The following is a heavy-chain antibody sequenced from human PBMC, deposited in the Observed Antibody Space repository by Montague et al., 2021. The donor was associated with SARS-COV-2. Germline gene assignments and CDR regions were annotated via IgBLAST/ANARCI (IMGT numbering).Heavy chain of an antibody. V-gene: IGHV4-61*02. CDR1: GGSISSGSYY. CDR2: IHTSGST. CDR3: ARGVLRYFDWTSPFDY. J-gene: IGHJ4*02. D-gene: IGHD3-9*01. Sequence: TLSLTCTVSGGSISSGSYYWSWIRQPAGKGLEWIGRIHTSGSTNYNPSLKSRVTISVDTSKNQFSLKLSSVTAADTAVYYCARGVLRYFDWTSPFDYWGQGTLVTVSS.